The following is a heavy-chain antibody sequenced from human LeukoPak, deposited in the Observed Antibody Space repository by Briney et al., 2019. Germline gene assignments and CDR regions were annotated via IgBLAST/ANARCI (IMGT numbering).Heavy chain of an antibody. CDR1: GFTFSSYA. CDR3: ARSSTSSYYYYYYGMDV. D-gene: IGHD2/OR15-2a*01. Sequence: GGSLRLSCAASGFTFSSYAMSWVRQAPGKGLEWVSAISGSGGSTYYADSVKGRFTISRDNSKNTLYLQMNSLRAEDTAVYYCARSSTSSYYYYYYGMDVWGQGTTVTVS. V-gene: IGHV3-23*01. CDR2: ISGSGGST. J-gene: IGHJ6*02.